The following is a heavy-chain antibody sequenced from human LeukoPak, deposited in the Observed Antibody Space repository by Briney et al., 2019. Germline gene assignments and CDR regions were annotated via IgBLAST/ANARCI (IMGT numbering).Heavy chain of an antibody. CDR2: IYYSGST. CDR3: ARSLPGGYYYYYMDV. D-gene: IGHD3-10*01. Sequence: SETLSLTCTVSGGSITSHYWSWIRQPPGKRLEWIGYIYYSGSTNYNPSLKSRVTISVDTSKNQFSLKLSSVTAADTAVYYCARSLPGGYYYYYMDVWGKGTTVTVSS. CDR1: GGSITSHY. J-gene: IGHJ6*03. V-gene: IGHV4-59*08.